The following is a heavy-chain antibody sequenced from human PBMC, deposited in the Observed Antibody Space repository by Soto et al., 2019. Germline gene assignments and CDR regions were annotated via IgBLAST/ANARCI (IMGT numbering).Heavy chain of an antibody. D-gene: IGHD3-16*01. V-gene: IGHV3-11*01. CDR1: GFTFSDYY. CDR2: ISSSGSTI. Sequence: AGGSLRLSCAASGFTFSDYYMSWIRQAPGKGLEWVSYISSSGSTIYYADSVKGRFTISRDNAKNSLYLQMNSLRAEDAAVYCCARGDPGDAESYYYYGMDVWGQGTTVTVSS. CDR3: ARGDPGDAESYYYYGMDV. J-gene: IGHJ6*02.